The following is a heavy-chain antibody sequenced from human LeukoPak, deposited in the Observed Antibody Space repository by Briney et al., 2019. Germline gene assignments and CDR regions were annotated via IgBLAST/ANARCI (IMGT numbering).Heavy chain of an antibody. CDR2: IIPIFGTA. J-gene: IGHJ6*04. D-gene: IGHD6-13*01. CDR3: ARGALRIAAVDYYYYGMDV. CDR1: GGTFSSYA. V-gene: IGHV1-69*01. Sequence: SVKVSCKASGGTFSSYAISWVRQAPGQGLEWMGGIIPIFGTANYAQKFQGRVTITADESPSTAYMELSTLRSEDTAVYYCARGALRIAAVDYYYYGMDVWGEGTTVTVSS.